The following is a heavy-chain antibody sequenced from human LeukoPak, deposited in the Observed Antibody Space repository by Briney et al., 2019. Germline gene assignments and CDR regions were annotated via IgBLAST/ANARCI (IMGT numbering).Heavy chain of an antibody. CDR1: GFTFSSYG. CDR3: AKDRGYCSGGSCYPHLGY. V-gene: IGHV3-30*02. CDR2: IRYDGSNK. J-gene: IGHJ4*02. Sequence: PGGSLRLSCAASGFTFSSYGMHWVRQAPGKGLEWVAFIRYDGSNKYYADSVKGRFTISRDNSKNTLYLQMNSLRAGDTAVYYCAKDRGYCSGGSCYPHLGYWGQGTLVTVAS. D-gene: IGHD2-15*01.